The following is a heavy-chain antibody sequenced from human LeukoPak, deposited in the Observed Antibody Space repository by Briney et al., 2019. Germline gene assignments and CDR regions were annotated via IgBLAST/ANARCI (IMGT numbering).Heavy chain of an antibody. D-gene: IGHD1-1*01. CDR1: GFTFSSYA. CDR3: AKAGARGNVNWFDS. J-gene: IGHJ5*01. Sequence: ESGGSLRLSCAASGFTFSSYAMSWVRQAPGKGLEWVSAISGSGGSTYYADSVKGRFTTSRDNSKNILYLQMNNLRGEDTAVYYCAKAGARGNVNWFDSWGQGTLVTVSS. V-gene: IGHV3-23*01. CDR2: ISGSGGST.